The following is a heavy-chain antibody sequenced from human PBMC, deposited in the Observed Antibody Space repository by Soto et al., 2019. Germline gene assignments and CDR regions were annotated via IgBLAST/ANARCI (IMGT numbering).Heavy chain of an antibody. CDR3: ARDVDTAMDRFDY. J-gene: IGHJ4*02. D-gene: IGHD5-18*01. V-gene: IGHV3-33*01. CDR1: GFTFSSYG. Sequence: GGSLRLSCAASGFTFSSYGMHWVRQAPGKGLEWVAVIWYDGSNKYYADSVKGRFTISRDNSKNTLYLQMNSLRAEDTAVYYCARDVDTAMDRFDYWGQGTLVTVSS. CDR2: IWYDGSNK.